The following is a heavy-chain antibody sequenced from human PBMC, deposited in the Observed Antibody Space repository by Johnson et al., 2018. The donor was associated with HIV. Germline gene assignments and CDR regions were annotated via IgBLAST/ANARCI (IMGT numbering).Heavy chain of an antibody. D-gene: IGHD2/OR15-2a*01. J-gene: IGHJ3*02. CDR2: IYSGGNT. CDR3: AREWGGKWNMAFDI. Sequence: MLLVESGGGLVQPGGSLRLSCSASGFSVSSNYMTWVRQAPGKGLEWVSVIYSGGNTYYADSVKGRFTISRDNAKNSLYLQMNSLRAEDTAVYYCAREWGGKWNMAFDIWGQGTMVTVSS. CDR1: GFSVSSNY. V-gene: IGHV3-66*01.